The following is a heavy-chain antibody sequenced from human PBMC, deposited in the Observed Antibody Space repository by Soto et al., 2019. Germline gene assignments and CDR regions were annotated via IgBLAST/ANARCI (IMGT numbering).Heavy chain of an antibody. CDR2: ISGSGGST. D-gene: IGHD2-2*01. CDR3: AKGSGDGVVPAALGGYYYYYYGMDV. V-gene: IGHV3-23*01. J-gene: IGHJ6*04. Sequence: QPGGSLRLSCAASGFTFSSYAMSWVRQAPGKGLEWVSAISGSGGSTYYADSVKGRFTISRDNSKNTLYLQMNSLRAEHTAVYYCAKGSGDGVVPAALGGYYYYYYGMDVWGEGTTVTVSS. CDR1: GFTFSSYA.